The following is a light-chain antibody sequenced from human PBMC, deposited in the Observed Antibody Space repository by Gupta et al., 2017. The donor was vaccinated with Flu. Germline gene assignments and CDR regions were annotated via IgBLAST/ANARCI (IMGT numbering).Light chain of an antibody. V-gene: IGLV3-21*02. J-gene: IGLJ2*01. CDR2: DDS. CDR3: QVWDSSSDTPRV. Sequence: QTARFTCAGNKIGSYSVHWYQQRPGQAPVLVVYDDSDRPSGIPERFSGSNSGNTATLTLSSVEAGDEADYYCQVWDSSSDTPRVFGGGTKLTVL. CDR1: KIGSYS.